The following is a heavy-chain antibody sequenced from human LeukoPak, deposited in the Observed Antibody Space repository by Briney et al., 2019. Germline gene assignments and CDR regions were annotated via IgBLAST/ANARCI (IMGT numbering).Heavy chain of an antibody. V-gene: IGHV3-21*01. J-gene: IGHJ4*02. CDR2: ISSSSSYI. D-gene: IGHD3-3*01. CDR1: GFTFSSYS. CDR3: ARDHVDFYPDY. Sequence: GGSLRLSCAASGFTFSSYSMNWVRLAPGKGLEWVSSISSSSSYIYYADSVKGRFTISRDNAKNSLYLQMNSLRAEDTAVYYCARDHVDFYPDYWGQGTLVTVSS.